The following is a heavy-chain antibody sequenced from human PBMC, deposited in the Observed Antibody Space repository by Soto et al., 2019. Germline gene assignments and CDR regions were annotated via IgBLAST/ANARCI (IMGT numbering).Heavy chain of an antibody. Sequence: GGSLRLACAASGFSLSSYGMHWVRQAPGKGLEWVAVVPYDASNIYYADSVKGQFTISRDNSKNTLNLQMNSLRAEDTAVYYCAKGKWMNYYYGLDAWGQGTTVTVSS. V-gene: IGHV3-30*18. J-gene: IGHJ6*02. CDR2: VPYDASNI. D-gene: IGHD5-12*01. CDR3: AKGKWMNYYYGLDA. CDR1: GFSLSSYG.